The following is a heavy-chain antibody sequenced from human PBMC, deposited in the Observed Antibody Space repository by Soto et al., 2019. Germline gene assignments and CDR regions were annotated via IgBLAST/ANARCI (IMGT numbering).Heavy chain of an antibody. CDR1: GGSISGFY. J-gene: IGHJ4*02. V-gene: IGHV4-34*01. Sequence: QVQLQQWAAGLLKPSETLSLTCAVNGGSISGFYWSWIRQPPGTGLVWIGEINHSGSINYNPSVNRRVTISVDTSKNQSSLTRTTVTAADTAVYNCARDKITGLLDYWGQGTLVTVSS. CDR2: INHSGSI. CDR3: ARDKITGLLDY. D-gene: IGHD1-20*01.